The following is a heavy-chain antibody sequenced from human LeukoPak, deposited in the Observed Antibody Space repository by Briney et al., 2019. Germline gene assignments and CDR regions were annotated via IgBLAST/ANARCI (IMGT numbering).Heavy chain of an antibody. CDR3: ARALRPFCGGACAFDI. D-gene: IGHD3-3*02. CDR2: IYTSGST. V-gene: IGHV4-4*07. CDR1: GGSISSYY. J-gene: IGHJ3*02. Sequence: SETLSLTCTVSGGSISSYYWSWIRQPAGKGLEWIGRIYTSGSTNYNPSLKSRVTMSVDTSKNQFSLKLSSVTAADTAVYHCARALRPFCGGACAFDIWGQGTMVTVSS.